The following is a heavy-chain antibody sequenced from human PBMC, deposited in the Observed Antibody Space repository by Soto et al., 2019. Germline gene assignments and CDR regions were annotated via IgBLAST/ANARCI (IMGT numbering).Heavy chain of an antibody. CDR2: IKKDGSKI. V-gene: IGHV3-7*05. D-gene: IGHD6-13*01. Sequence: EVQLVESGGDLVQPGGSLRLSCATSGFSFGSSCMTWVRQAPGKGLEWVANIKKDGSKINYLDSVRGRFTVSRDNAKNALYLEMNSLRAEDTALYYCARDVSPGSSSLYLDAFDLWGQGTMVTVSS. CDR3: ARDVSPGSSSLYLDAFDL. J-gene: IGHJ3*01. CDR1: GFSFGSSC.